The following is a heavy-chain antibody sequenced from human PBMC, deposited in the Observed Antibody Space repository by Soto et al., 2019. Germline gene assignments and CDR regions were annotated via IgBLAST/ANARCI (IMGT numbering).Heavy chain of an antibody. Sequence: PGGSLRLSCAASGFTFSSYAMSWVRQAPGKGLEWVSAISGSGGSTYYADSVKGRFTISRDNSKNTLYLQMNSLRAEDTAVYYCAKDRSPHNSYYDFWSGVPYYYYGMDVWGQGTTVTVSS. D-gene: IGHD3-3*01. CDR3: AKDRSPHNSYYDFWSGVPYYYYGMDV. CDR1: GFTFSSYA. J-gene: IGHJ6*02. CDR2: ISGSGGST. V-gene: IGHV3-23*01.